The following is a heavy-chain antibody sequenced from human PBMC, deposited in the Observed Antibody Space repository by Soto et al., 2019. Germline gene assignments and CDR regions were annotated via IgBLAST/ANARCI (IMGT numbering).Heavy chain of an antibody. CDR1: AFAFSKSG. D-gene: IGHD6-13*01. V-gene: IGHV3-23*01. J-gene: IGHJ4*02. Sequence: GSLRLSCAASAFAFSKSGMSWVRQAPGKGLEYVARIGGSGGNTYYADSVKGRFTISRDNSKNTLFLQMNSLRAEDTAIYYCAKDGLSDSPSAIDCWGQGPLVTVSS. CDR3: AKDGLSDSPSAIDC. CDR2: IGGSGGNT.